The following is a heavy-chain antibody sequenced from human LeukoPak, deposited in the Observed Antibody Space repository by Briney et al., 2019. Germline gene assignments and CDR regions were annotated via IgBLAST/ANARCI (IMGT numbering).Heavy chain of an antibody. D-gene: IGHD5-24*01. CDR1: GGSISSGDYY. J-gene: IGHJ4*02. V-gene: IGHV4-30-2*01. CDR2: IYHSGST. Sequence: SETLSLTCTVSGGSISSGDYYWSWIRQPPGKGLEWIGYIYHSGSTYYNPSLKSRVTISVDRSKNQFSLKLSSVTAADTAVYYCASVEMATRTFDYWGQGTLVTVSS. CDR3: ASVEMATRTFDY.